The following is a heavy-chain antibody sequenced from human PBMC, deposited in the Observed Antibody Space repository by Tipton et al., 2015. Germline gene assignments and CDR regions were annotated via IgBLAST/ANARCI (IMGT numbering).Heavy chain of an antibody. CDR1: GASVSSRTYH. J-gene: IGHJ4*02. V-gene: IGHV4-39*01. CDR3: VRLSAMTETFDS. CDR2: IHHNDDT. D-gene: IGHD2-2*01. Sequence: TLSLTCTVSGASVSSRTYHWAWMRQPPGRRLEYIGTIHHNDDTYYNPSLMSRVSVSLNTSKNQFSLRLTSVTASDTAVYYCVRLSAMTETFDSWGQGTLVTVSS.